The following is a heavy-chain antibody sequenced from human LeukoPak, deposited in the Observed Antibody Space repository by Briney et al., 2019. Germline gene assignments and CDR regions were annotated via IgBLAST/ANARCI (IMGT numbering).Heavy chain of an antibody. V-gene: IGHV1-69*02. J-gene: IGHJ4*02. D-gene: IGHD3-22*01. Sequence: GASVKVSCKASGGTFNSYTISWVRQAPGQGLEWMGRIIPILGIANYAQKFQGRVTITADKSTSTAYMELSSLRSEDTAVYYCARGTYYYDSGLSGMGDYWGQGTLVTVSS. CDR3: ARGTYYYDSGLSGMGDY. CDR2: IIPILGIA. CDR1: GGTFNSYT.